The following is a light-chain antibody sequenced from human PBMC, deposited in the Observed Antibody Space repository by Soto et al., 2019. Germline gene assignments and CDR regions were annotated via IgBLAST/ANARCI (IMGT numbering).Light chain of an antibody. Sequence: EIVMTQSPATLSVSPGERATLSCRASQSVSSNLAWYQQKPGQAPRLLIYGASNRATGIPARFSGSGSGTEFTLPISSLKSEDFAVYYCQQYNNRPPWTFGQGTKVEIK. V-gene: IGKV3-15*01. J-gene: IGKJ1*01. CDR3: QQYNNRPPWT. CDR1: QSVSSN. CDR2: GAS.